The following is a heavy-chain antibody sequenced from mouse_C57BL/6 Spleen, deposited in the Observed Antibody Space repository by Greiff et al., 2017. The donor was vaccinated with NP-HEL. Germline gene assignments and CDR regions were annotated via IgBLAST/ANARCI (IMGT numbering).Heavy chain of an antibody. J-gene: IGHJ2*01. CDR1: GYTFTSYG. V-gene: IGHV1-81*01. Sequence: VQLQQSGAELARPGASVKLSCKASGYTFTSYGISWVKQGTGQGLEWIGEIYPRSGNTYYNEKFKGKATLTADKSSSTAYMELRSLTSEDSAVYFCARRPNFDYWGQGTTLTVSS. CDR3: ARRPNFDY. CDR2: IYPRSGNT.